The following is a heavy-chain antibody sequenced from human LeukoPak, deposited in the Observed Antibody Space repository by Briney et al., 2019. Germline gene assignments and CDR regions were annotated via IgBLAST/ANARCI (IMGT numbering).Heavy chain of an antibody. D-gene: IGHD3-10*01. J-gene: IGHJ4*02. V-gene: IGHV4-59*12. Sequence: SETLSLTCTVSGGSISSYYWSWIRQPPGKGLEWIGYIYHSGSTYYNPSLKSRVTISVDRSKNQFSLKLSSVTAADTAVYYCARVVGSGIHFDYWGQGTLVTVSS. CDR3: ARVVGSGIHFDY. CDR1: GGSISSYY. CDR2: IYHSGST.